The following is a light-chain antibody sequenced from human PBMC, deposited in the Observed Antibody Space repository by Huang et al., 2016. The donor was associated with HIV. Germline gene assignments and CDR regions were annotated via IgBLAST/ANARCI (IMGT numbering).Light chain of an antibody. J-gene: IGKJ4*01. CDR1: QSVRNY. CDR2: AAS. Sequence: EIVLTQSPASLALSPGERATLSCRASQSVRNYLAWYQQKPGQAPSLLLFAASNRATDIPARFSGSGSGTDFTLTISSLEPEDFAVYYCQQRYNWPLTFGGGTKVEIK. V-gene: IGKV3-11*01. CDR3: QQRYNWPLT.